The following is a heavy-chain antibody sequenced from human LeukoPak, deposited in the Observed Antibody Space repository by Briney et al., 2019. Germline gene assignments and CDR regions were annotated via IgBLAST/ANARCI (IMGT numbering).Heavy chain of an antibody. J-gene: IGHJ3*02. V-gene: IGHV3-23*01. CDR2: ISGSGGST. CDR1: RFTFSSYA. CDR3: AKDGGEWELHLGI. Sequence: GASLRLSCAASRFTFSSYAMSWVRQAPGKGLEWVSAISGSGGSTYYADSVKGRFTISRDNSKNTLYLQMNSLRAEDTAVYYCAKDGGEWELHLGIWGQGTMVAVSS. D-gene: IGHD1-26*01.